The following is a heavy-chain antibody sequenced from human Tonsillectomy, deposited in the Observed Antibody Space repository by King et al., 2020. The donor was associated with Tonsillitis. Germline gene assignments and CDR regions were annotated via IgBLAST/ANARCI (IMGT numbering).Heavy chain of an antibody. D-gene: IGHD3-10*01. CDR3: ARHLSGSLSGADY. Sequence: VQLVESGAEMKEPGESLKISCQGSGYRFSTYWIGWVRQMPGKGLEWMGIIYPGDSETRYSPSFQGQVTISADKSISTAYLQWSSLKASDTAIYYCARHLSGSLSGADYWGQGTLVTVSS. CDR2: IYPGDSET. V-gene: IGHV5-51*01. J-gene: IGHJ4*02. CDR1: GYRFSTYW.